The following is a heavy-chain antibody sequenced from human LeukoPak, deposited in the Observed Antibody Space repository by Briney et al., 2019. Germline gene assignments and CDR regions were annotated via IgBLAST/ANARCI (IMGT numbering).Heavy chain of an antibody. J-gene: IGHJ4*02. CDR3: ARTIEMATISYFDY. Sequence: GGSLRLSCAASGFTVSSNYMSWVRQAPGKGLEWVSVIYSGGSTYYADSAKGRFTISRDNAKNSLYLQMNSLRAGDTAVYYCARTIEMATISYFDYWGQGTLVTVSS. V-gene: IGHV3-66*01. CDR1: GFTVSSNY. D-gene: IGHD5-24*01. CDR2: IYSGGST.